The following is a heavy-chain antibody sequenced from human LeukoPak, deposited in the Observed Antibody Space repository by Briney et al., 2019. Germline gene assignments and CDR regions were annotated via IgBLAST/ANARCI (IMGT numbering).Heavy chain of an antibody. Sequence: GGSLRLSCAASGFSFSNFGMHWVRQAPGKGLEWVAVISYDGSNKYFADSVKGRFTISRDNAKNSLYLQMNSLRAEDTAVYYCARDLSSLAPSFDNWGQGTLVTVSS. V-gene: IGHV3-30*03. CDR2: ISYDGSNK. J-gene: IGHJ4*02. CDR1: GFSFSNFG. D-gene: IGHD6-19*01. CDR3: ARDLSSLAPSFDN.